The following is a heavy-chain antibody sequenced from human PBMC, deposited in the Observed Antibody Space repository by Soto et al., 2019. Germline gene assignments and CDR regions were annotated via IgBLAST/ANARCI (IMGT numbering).Heavy chain of an antibody. CDR2: ISGGGGST. V-gene: IGHV3-23*01. Sequence: EVQLLESGGDLVQPGGSLRLSCAASGFSFSSYGMSWVRQAPGKGLEWVSSISGGGGSTYYADSVKGRFTISRDNSKNTLYLQMTSLKVEDTAVYSFAKRSPVSTYYFDYWGQGTLVTVSS. CDR3: AKRSPVSTYYFDY. J-gene: IGHJ4*02. CDR1: GFSFSSYG.